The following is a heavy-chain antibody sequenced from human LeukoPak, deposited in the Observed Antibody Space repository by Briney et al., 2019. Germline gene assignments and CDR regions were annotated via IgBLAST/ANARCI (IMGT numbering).Heavy chain of an antibody. CDR3: ARGGSGSGYLYYLDH. CDR1: GYTFIDYS. J-gene: IGHJ4*02. V-gene: IGHV1-2*06. CDR2: INANNGGT. D-gene: IGHD3-3*01. Sequence: GASVKVSFKASGYTFIDYSIHWVRQAPGQGLEWMGRINANNGGTYYAQKFQGTVTMTRDTSITTAYMELSRLRSDDTAVYYCARGGSGSGYLYYLDHWGQGTMVTLSS.